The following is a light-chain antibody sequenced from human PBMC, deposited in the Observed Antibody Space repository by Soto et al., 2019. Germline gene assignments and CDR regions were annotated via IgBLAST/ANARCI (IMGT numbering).Light chain of an antibody. CDR1: QSISSW. J-gene: IGKJ1*01. CDR3: QQYNSYSGT. CDR2: KAS. Sequence: IQMTQSPSTLSASVGDRVTITCRARQSISSWLAWYQQKPGKAPKLLIYKASSLESGVPSRFSGSGSGTEFTLTISSLQPDDFATYYCQQYNSYSGTFGQGTKVEIK. V-gene: IGKV1-5*03.